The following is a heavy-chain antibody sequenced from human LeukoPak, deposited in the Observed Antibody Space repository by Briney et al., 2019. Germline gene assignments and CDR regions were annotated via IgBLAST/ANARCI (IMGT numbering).Heavy chain of an antibody. CDR2: IYYSEST. Sequence: SETLSLTCTVSGGSISSSSYFWGWIRQPPGKGLEWIVSIYYSESTYYNPSLKSRVTISVDTSKNQFSLKLSSVTAADTAVYYCASVPEWLQFRYYFDYWGQGTLVTVSS. D-gene: IGHD5-24*01. J-gene: IGHJ4*02. CDR1: GGSISSSSYF. V-gene: IGHV4-39*07. CDR3: ASVPEWLQFRYYFDY.